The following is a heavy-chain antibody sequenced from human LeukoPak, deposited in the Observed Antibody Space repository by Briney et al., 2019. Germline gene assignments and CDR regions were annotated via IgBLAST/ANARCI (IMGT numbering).Heavy chain of an antibody. V-gene: IGHV4-39*01. CDR1: GGSITSSSYY. J-gene: IGHJ4*02. CDR3: ATIQTPVQPLDY. D-gene: IGHD3-3*01. CDR2: IYYSGST. Sequence: PSETLSLTCIVSGGSITSSSYYWGWIRQPPGKGLEWIGSIYYSGSTYYNPSLKSRVTISVDTSKNQFSLKLSSVTAADTAVYYFATIQTPVQPLDYWGQGSLVTVSS.